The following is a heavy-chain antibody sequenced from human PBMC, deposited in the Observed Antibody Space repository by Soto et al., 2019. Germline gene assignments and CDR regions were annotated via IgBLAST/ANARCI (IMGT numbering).Heavy chain of an antibody. CDR1: GYTFTSYG. CDR2: ISAYNGNT. V-gene: IGHV1-18*01. Sequence: ASVKVSCKAPGYTFTSYGISWVRQAPGQGLEWMGWISAYNGNTNYAQKLQGRVTMTTDTSTSTAYMELRSLRSDDTAVYYCARDVDGYCSSTSCYYYYGMDVWGQGTTVTVSS. CDR3: ARDVDGYCSSTSCYYYYGMDV. J-gene: IGHJ6*02. D-gene: IGHD2-2*01.